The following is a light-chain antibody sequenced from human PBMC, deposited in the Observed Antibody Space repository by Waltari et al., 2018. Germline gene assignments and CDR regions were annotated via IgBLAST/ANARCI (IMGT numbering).Light chain of an antibody. V-gene: IGLV3-21*04. CDR2: YDS. CDR1: NIGRKS. J-gene: IGLJ2*01. Sequence: SYVVTQSPSVSVAPGETARLTGGGANIGRKSVHWYQQRPGQAPVLVISYDSDRPSGIPERFSGSNSGNTATLTISWVEAEDEADYYCLVWHSTIDHQGVFGGGTKLTVL. CDR3: LVWHSTIDHQGV.